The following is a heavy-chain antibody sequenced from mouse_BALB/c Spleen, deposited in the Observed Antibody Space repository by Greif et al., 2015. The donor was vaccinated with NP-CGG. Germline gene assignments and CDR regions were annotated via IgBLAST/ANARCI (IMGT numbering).Heavy chain of an antibody. Sequence: EVQLQQSGAELVKPGASVKLSCTASGFNIKDTYMHWVNQRPEQGLEWIGRIDPADGNSKYDPQFQGKATLTADTSSNIAYLQLSSLTAEDTDGYYCAPYYYGTSVRAYWGQGTLVTVSA. CDR1: GFNIKDTY. J-gene: IGHJ3*01. CDR3: APYYYGTSVRAY. V-gene: IGHV14-3*02. CDR2: IDPADGNS. D-gene: IGHD1-1*01.